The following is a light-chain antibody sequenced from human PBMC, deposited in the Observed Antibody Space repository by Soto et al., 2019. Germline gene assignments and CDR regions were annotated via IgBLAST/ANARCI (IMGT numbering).Light chain of an antibody. CDR1: QDISNF. V-gene: IGKV1-27*01. CDR2: AAS. Sequence: DIQMTQSPSSLSASVGGRVTITCRASQDISNFLAWYQQKPGEPPQLLIYAASTLHSGVPSRFSASGSGTDFTLTVTNLQPEDFATYYCQKYSSAPLTFGGGTRVEIK. CDR3: QKYSSAPLT. J-gene: IGKJ4*01.